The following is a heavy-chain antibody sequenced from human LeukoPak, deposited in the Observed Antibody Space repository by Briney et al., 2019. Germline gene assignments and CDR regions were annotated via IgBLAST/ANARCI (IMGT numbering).Heavy chain of an antibody. J-gene: IGHJ6*03. D-gene: IGHD4-23*01. CDR2: MNPNSGNT. CDR1: GYTFTSYD. CDR3: ARGLDGGSYYYYYYMDV. V-gene: IGHV1-8*01. Sequence: ASVKVSCXASGYTFTSYDINWVRQATGQGLEWMGWMNPNSGNTGYAQKFQGRVTMTRNTSISTAYMELSSLRSEDTAVYYCARGLDGGSYYYYYYMDVWGKGTTVTVSS.